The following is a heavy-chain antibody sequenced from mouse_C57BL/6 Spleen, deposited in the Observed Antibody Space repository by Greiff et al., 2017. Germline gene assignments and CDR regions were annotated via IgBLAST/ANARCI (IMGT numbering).Heavy chain of an antibody. CDR1: GYTFTDYE. Sequence: QVQLQQSGAELVRPGASVTLSCKASGYTFTDYEMHWVKQTPVHGLEWIGAIDPETGGTAYNQKFKGKAILTADKSSSTAYMELRSLTSEDSAVYYCTRRFYGYDGYFDVWGTGTTVTVSS. D-gene: IGHD2-2*01. J-gene: IGHJ1*03. V-gene: IGHV1-15*01. CDR2: IDPETGGT. CDR3: TRRFYGYDGYFDV.